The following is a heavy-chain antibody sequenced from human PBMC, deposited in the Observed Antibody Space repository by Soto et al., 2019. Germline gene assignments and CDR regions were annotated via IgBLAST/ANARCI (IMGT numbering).Heavy chain of an antibody. CDR1: GFSLSTSGVG. CDR2: IYWDDDK. D-gene: IGHD1-7*01. Sequence: QITLKESGPTLVKPTQTLTLTCTFSGFSLSTSGVGVGWIRQPPGKALEWLALIYWDDDKRYSPSLKSRLTITKDTSKNQVVLTMTNMDPVDTATYYCAHRAQLELRGVGTGFDPRGQGTLVTVSS. J-gene: IGHJ5*02. CDR3: AHRAQLELRGVGTGFDP. V-gene: IGHV2-5*02.